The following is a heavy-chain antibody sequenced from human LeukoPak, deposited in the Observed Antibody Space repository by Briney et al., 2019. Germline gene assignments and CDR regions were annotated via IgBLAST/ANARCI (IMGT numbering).Heavy chain of an antibody. CDR3: ARGLGELGPFDY. V-gene: IGHV4-34*01. CDR2: INHSGST. Sequence: SETLSLTCTVSGGSISSDYWSWIRQPPGKGLEWIGEINHSGSTNYNPSLKSRVTISVDTSKNQFSLKLSSVTAADTAVYYCARGLGELGPFDYWGQGTLVTVSS. D-gene: IGHD1-26*01. J-gene: IGHJ4*02. CDR1: GGSISSDY.